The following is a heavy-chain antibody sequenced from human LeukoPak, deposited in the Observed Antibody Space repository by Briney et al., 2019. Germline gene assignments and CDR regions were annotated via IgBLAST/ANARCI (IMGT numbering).Heavy chain of an antibody. V-gene: IGHV4-39*02. J-gene: IGHJ6*02. D-gene: IGHD2-2*01. CDR2: IYYSGST. Sequence: PSETLSLTCTVSGGSISSSSYYWGWIRQPPGKGLEWIGSIYYSGSTYYNPSLKSRVTISVDTSKNQFSLKLSSVTAADTAVYYCARDYVVVPAGGYNRDMDYYGMDVWGQGTTVTVSS. CDR1: GGSISSSSYY. CDR3: ARDYVVVPAGGYNRDMDYYGMDV.